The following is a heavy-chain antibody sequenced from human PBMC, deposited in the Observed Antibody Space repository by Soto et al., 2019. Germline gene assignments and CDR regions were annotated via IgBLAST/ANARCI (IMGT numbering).Heavy chain of an antibody. CDR2: FDPEGGEA. Sequence: ASVKVSCKISGHTLTEFSIHWVRQAPGKGLEWMGGFDPEGGEAIYAQKWHGRVTVTEDTVTDTAYMELSGLKSEDTAVYYCARGKGSSGYCMDVWGQGTTVTVSS. CDR3: ARGKGSSGYCMDV. CDR1: GHTLTEFS. J-gene: IGHJ6*02. D-gene: IGHD3-22*01. V-gene: IGHV1-24*01.